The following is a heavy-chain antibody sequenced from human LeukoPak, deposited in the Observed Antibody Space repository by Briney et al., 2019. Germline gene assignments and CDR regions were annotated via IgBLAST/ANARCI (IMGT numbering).Heavy chain of an antibody. CDR2: ISSSSSI. CDR3: ARKSVGTNDY. CDR1: GFTFNSYS. J-gene: IGHJ4*02. Sequence: PGGSLRLSCAVSGFTFNSYSMNWVRQAPGKGLEWVSYISSSSSICYADSVKGRFTISRDNAKNSLSLQMNSLRAEDTAVYYCARKSVGTNDYWGQGTLVTVSS. D-gene: IGHD2-8*01. V-gene: IGHV3-48*01.